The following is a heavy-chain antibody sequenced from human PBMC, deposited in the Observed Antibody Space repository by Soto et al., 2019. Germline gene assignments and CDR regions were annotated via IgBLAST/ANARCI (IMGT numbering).Heavy chain of an antibody. V-gene: IGHV4-34*01. CDR2: INPSGST. CDR1: GGYFSGYY. D-gene: IGHD3-10*01. CDR3: ARDKITCPFDY. Sequence: QVQLQQWGAGLLKPSEALSLTCAVPGGYFSGYYWTWIRQPPGTGLEWIGEINPSGSTNYNPSLKSSVTISVDTSKNQFSLKRTSVTAADTAVYYCARDKITCPFDYWGQGTLVTVSS. J-gene: IGHJ4*02.